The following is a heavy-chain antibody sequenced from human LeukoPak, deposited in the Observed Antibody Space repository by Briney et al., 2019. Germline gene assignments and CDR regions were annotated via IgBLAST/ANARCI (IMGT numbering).Heavy chain of an antibody. CDR2: IRFDGTSK. Sequence: GGSLRLSCAASGCTFSNYGMHWVRQAPGKGLEWVAFIRFDGTSKYYADSVKGRFTISRDNSQNTVSLQVNNLRTEDTALYYFGEKSFLDGGGQYYYMDGWGKRAT. CDR3: GEKSFLDGGGQYYYMDG. J-gene: IGHJ6*03. D-gene: IGHD3/OR15-3a*01. V-gene: IGHV3-30*02. CDR1: GCTFSNYG.